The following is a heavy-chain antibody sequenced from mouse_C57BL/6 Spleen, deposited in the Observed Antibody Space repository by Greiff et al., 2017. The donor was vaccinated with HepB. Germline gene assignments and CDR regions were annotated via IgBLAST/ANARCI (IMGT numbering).Heavy chain of an antibody. CDR2: ISGGGGNT. V-gene: IGHV5-9*01. J-gene: IGHJ1*03. CDR3: ARQGAYGNYGYFDV. CDR1: GFTFSSYT. Sequence: DVMLVESGGGLVKPGGSLKLSCAASGFTFSSYTMSWVRQTPEKRLEWVATISGGGGNTYYPDSVKGRFTISRDNAKNTLYLQMSSLRSEDTALYYCARQGAYGNYGYFDVWGTGTTVTVSS. D-gene: IGHD2-1*01.